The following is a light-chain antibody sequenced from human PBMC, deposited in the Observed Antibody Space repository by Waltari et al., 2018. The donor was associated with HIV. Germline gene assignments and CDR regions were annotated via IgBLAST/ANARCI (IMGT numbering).Light chain of an antibody. Sequence: QSALTQPASVSGSPGQSITISSTGACSYAGGHNYVSWYQQHPGKAPRLMIYDVSTRPSGVSDRFSGSKSGDTASLTISGLQAEDEADYYCESYTSTSVWVFGGGTRLTVL. CDR1: CSYAGGHNY. CDR2: DVS. CDR3: ESYTSTSVWV. J-gene: IGLJ3*02. V-gene: IGLV2-14*03.